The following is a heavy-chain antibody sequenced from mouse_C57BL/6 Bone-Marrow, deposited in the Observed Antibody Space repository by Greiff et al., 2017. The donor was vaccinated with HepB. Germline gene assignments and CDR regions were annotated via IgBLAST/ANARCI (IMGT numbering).Heavy chain of an antibody. D-gene: IGHD1-1*01. J-gene: IGHJ2*01. CDR2: IDPNSGGT. Sequence: QVQLQQPGAELLKPGASVKLSFKASGYTFTSSWMHWVKQRPGRVLEWIGRIDPNSGGTKYNEKFKSKATLTVDKPSSTAYMQLSSLTSEDSAVYYCARLGLYYYGYYFDYWGQGTTLTVSS. CDR1: GYTFTSSW. CDR3: ARLGLYYYGYYFDY. V-gene: IGHV1-72*01.